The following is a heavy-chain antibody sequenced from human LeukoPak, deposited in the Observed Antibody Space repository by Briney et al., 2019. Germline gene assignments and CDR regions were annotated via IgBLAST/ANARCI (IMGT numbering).Heavy chain of an antibody. D-gene: IGHD2-2*01. V-gene: IGHV1-2*02. CDR1: GYTFTDYN. J-gene: IGHJ2*01. Sequence: ASVKVSCKASGYTFTDYNIHWVRQAPGQGLEWMGWISPNSGGTNYAQKFQGRVTMTRDTSITTAYMELSRLRSDDTAMYYCARGDIVVVPAATYWYFDLWGRGTLVTVSS. CDR2: ISPNSGGT. CDR3: ARGDIVVVPAATYWYFDL.